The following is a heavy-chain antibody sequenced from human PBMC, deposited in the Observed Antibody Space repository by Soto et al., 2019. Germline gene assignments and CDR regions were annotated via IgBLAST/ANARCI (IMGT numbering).Heavy chain of an antibody. Sequence: EVQLLESGGGLVQPGGSLRLSCAASGFTFSSYAMSWVRQAPGKGLEWVSAISGSGGSTYYADSVKGRFTISRDNSKNTLYLQMNSLRVEDTAVYYCATWGGEHWLVQGNAFDIWGQGTMVTVSS. J-gene: IGHJ3*02. CDR1: GFTFSSYA. CDR2: ISGSGGST. D-gene: IGHD6-19*01. CDR3: ATWGGEHWLVQGNAFDI. V-gene: IGHV3-23*01.